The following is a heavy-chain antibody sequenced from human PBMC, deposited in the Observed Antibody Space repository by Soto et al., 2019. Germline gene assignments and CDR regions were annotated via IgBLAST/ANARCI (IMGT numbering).Heavy chain of an antibody. CDR3: ARTINYYDSSGYYYARRYFDL. J-gene: IGHJ2*01. CDR2: IYYSGST. V-gene: IGHV4-30-4*01. CDR1: GGSISSGDYY. D-gene: IGHD3-22*01. Sequence: QVQLQESGPGLVKPSQTLSLTCTVSGGSISSGDYYWSWIRQPPGKGLEWIGYIYYSGSTYYNPSLRSRVTISVDTSKNQFSLKLSSVTAADTAVYYCARTINYYDSSGYYYARRYFDLWGRGTLVTVSS.